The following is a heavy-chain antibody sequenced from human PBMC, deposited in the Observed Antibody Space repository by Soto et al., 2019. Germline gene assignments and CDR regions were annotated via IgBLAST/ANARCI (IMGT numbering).Heavy chain of an antibody. CDR3: ATNPYDSSALVDY. V-gene: IGHV1-24*01. J-gene: IGHJ4*02. CDR2: FDPEDGET. D-gene: IGHD3-22*01. Sequence: GASVKVSCKVSGYTLTELSMHWVRQAPGKGLEWMGVFDPEDGETIYAQKFQGRVTMTEDTSTDTAYMELSSLRSEDTAVYYCATNPYDSSALVDYWGEGTLGTFSA. CDR1: GYTLTELS.